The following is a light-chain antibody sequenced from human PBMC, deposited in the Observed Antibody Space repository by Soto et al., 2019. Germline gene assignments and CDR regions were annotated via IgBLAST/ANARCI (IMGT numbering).Light chain of an antibody. J-gene: IGLJ1*01. V-gene: IGLV1-44*01. Sequence: QSVLTQPPSASGTPGQRVTISCSGSSSNIGSNTVNWYQQLPGTAPKLLIYSNNQPPSGVPDRFSGSKSGTSASLAISGLQYEDEADYYGEAWDDSLNVFGTWTKLTVL. CDR1: SSNIGSNT. CDR2: SNN. CDR3: EAWDDSLNV.